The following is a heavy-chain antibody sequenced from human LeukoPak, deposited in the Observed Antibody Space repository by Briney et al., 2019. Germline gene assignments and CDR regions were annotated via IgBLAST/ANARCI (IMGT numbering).Heavy chain of an antibody. V-gene: IGHV3-21*04. D-gene: IGHD3-10*01. Sequence: GGSLRLSCAASGFTFSSYYMNWVRQAPGKGLEWVSSISTSSSYIYYADSVKGRFTVSRDNAKNSLYLQMNSLRPEDTAFYYCARGRSGTWRYADFIDYWGQGTLVTVSS. CDR3: ARGRSGTWRYADFIDY. CDR2: ISTSSSYI. J-gene: IGHJ4*02. CDR1: GFTFSSYY.